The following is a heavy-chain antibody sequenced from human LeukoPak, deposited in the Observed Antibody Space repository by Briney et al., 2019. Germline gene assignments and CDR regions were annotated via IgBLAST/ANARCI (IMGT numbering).Heavy chain of an antibody. CDR3: ARAGSSWLGWFDP. J-gene: IGHJ5*02. CDR2: IYHSGST. CDR1: GGSISSSNW. D-gene: IGHD6-13*01. V-gene: IGHV4-4*02. Sequence: PSGTLSLTCAVSGGSISSSNWWSWVRQPPGKGLEWIGEIYHSGSTNYNPSLKSRVTISVDTSKNQFSLKLSSVTAADTAVYYCARAGSSWLGWFDPWGQGTLVTVSS.